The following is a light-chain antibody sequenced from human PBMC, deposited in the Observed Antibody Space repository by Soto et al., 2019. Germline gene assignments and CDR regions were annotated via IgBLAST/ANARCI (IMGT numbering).Light chain of an antibody. J-gene: IGKJ2*01. CDR1: QSISSY. CDR3: QQSYSTPQYT. Sequence: DIQMTQSPSSLSASVGDRVTITCRASQSISSYLNWYQQKPGKAPKLLIYAAPSLQSGVPSRFSGSGSGTDFTLTISSLQPQDFATYYCQQSYSTPQYTFGQGTKVDNK. CDR2: AAP. V-gene: IGKV1-39*01.